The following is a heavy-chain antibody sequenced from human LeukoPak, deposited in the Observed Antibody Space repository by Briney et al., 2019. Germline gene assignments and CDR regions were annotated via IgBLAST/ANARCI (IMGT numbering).Heavy chain of an antibody. CDR1: GGSISNYY. D-gene: IGHD1-26*01. CDR2: IYDSGSGST. Sequence: SETLSLTCTVSGGSISNYYWSWIRQPPGKGLEWIGYIYDSGSGSTNYHPSLKSRVTISVDTSENQFSLKLSSVTAADTAVYYCARGPIVGATNSVDYWGQGTLVTVSS. V-gene: IGHV4-59*08. CDR3: ARGPIVGATNSVDY. J-gene: IGHJ4*02.